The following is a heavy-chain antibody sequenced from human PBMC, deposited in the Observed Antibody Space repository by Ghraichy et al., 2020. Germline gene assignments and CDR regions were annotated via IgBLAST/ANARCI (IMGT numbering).Heavy chain of an antibody. CDR3: ARDAEGVVVPAAIDYYGMDV. J-gene: IGHJ6*02. D-gene: IGHD2-2*02. CDR2: IYSGGST. Sequence: GESLNISCAASGFTVSSNYMSWVRQAPGKGLEWVSVIYSGGSTYYADSVKGRFTISRDNSKNTLYLQMNSLRAEDTAVYYCARDAEGVVVPAAIDYYGMDVWGQGTTVTVSS. V-gene: IGHV3-66*02. CDR1: GFTVSSNY.